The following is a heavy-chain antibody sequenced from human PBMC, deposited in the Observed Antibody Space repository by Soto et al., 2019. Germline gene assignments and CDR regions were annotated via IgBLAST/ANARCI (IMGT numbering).Heavy chain of an antibody. CDR1: GGSITSTDGY. J-gene: IGHJ4*02. V-gene: IGHV4-30-4*01. CDR3: ARVTWFAELSFDY. CDR2: ISYSGFT. Sequence: NTSETLSLTCTVSGGSITSTDGYWSWIRQPPGKGLEWIGYISYSGFTLYNPSLQSRVTISVDTSKNQFSLDLNSVTAADTAVYYCARVTWFAELSFDYWGQGTVVTVSS. D-gene: IGHD3-10*01.